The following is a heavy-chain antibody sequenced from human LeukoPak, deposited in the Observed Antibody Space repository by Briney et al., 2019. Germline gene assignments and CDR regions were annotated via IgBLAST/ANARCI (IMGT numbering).Heavy chain of an antibody. Sequence: GGSLRLSCAASGFTFSSYWMSWVRQAPGKGLEWVANIKQDGSEKYYVDSVKGRFTISRDNSKNTLYLQMNSLRAEDTAVYYCARGYSGWYADGLGYYFDYWGQGTLVTVSS. CDR3: ARGYSGWYADGLGYYFDY. V-gene: IGHV3-7*03. CDR1: GFTFSSYW. D-gene: IGHD6-19*01. J-gene: IGHJ4*02. CDR2: IKQDGSEK.